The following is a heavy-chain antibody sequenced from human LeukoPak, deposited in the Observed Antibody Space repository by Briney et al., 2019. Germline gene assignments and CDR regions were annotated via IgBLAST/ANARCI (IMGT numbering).Heavy chain of an antibody. D-gene: IGHD3-10*01. Sequence: PGGSLRLSCGASGFTFSSYWMHWVRQIPGKGLMWVSRIQSNGLTLYADSVRDRFTISRDNGKNTIYLQMNSLRDDDTAIYYCAKSATYFYGSVTYDWFESWGQGTLVTVSS. V-gene: IGHV3-74*01. CDR1: GFTFSSYW. CDR2: IQSNGLT. CDR3: AKSATYFYGSVTYDWFES. J-gene: IGHJ5*01.